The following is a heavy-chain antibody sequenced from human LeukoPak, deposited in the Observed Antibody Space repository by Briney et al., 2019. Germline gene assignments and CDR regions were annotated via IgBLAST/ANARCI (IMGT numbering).Heavy chain of an antibody. D-gene: IGHD1-26*01. CDR3: ARGGSDFEYYYYGMDV. CDR1: GGTFNSYA. CDR2: IIPIFGTA. Sequence: GASVKVSCKASGGTFNSYAISWVRQAPGQGLEWMGGIIPIFGTANYAQKFQGRATITADKSTSTAYMELSSLRSEDTAVYYCARGGSDFEYYYYGMDVWGKGTTVTVSS. J-gene: IGHJ6*04. V-gene: IGHV1-69*06.